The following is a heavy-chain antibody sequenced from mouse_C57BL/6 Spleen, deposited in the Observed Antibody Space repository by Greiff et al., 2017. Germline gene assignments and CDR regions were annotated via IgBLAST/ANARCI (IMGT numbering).Heavy chain of an antibody. CDR2: INPSTGGT. Sequence: VQLQQSGPELVKPGASVKISCKASGYSFTGYYMNWVKQSPEKSLEWIGEINPSTGGTTYNQKFKAKATLTVDKSSSTAYMQLKSLTSEDSAVXYCARSEDYGLFAYWGQGTLVTVSA. D-gene: IGHD1-1*02. CDR1: GYSFTGYY. CDR3: ARSEDYGLFAY. V-gene: IGHV1-42*01. J-gene: IGHJ3*01.